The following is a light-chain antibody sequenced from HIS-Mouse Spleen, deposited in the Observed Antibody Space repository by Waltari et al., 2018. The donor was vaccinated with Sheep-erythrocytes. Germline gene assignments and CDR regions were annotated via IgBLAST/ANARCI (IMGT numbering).Light chain of an antibody. CDR3: QQYDNLPLT. CDR1: QDISNY. J-gene: IGKJ4*01. V-gene: IGKV1-33*01. CDR2: DAS. Sequence: DIQMTQSPSSLSASVGDRVTITCQASQDISNYLNWYQQKPGKAPKLLIYDASNLETGVPSRFSRSGSGTDFTFTISSLQPEYIATYYCQQYDNLPLTLGGGTKVEIK.